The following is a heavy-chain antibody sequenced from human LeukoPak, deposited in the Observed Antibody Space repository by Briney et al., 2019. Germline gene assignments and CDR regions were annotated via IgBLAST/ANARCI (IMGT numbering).Heavy chain of an antibody. D-gene: IGHD3-10*01. Sequence: GGSLRLSCAASGITFSTAWMSWFRQAPGKGLEWVGRIKSKIGGATADYAAPVKDRFTISRDDSKNTLYLQMNSLKTEDTAVCYCATDRAWFDPWGQGTLVTVSS. V-gene: IGHV3-15*01. CDR3: ATDRAWFDP. CDR1: GITFSTAW. J-gene: IGHJ5*02. CDR2: IKSKIGGATA.